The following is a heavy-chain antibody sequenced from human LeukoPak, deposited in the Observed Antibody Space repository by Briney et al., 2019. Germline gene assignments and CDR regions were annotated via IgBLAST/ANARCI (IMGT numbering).Heavy chain of an antibody. CDR2: ISYSTTAI. CDR1: GFTFSSYW. CDR3: ARTQAIDF. J-gene: IGHJ4*02. Sequence: GGSLRLSCAASGFTFSSYWMHWVRQAPGQGLEWVSSISYSTTAIYYADSVKGRFTISRDNAKNSLYLQMSSLRAEDTAVYYCARTQAIDFWGQGTLVTVSS. V-gene: IGHV3-48*01.